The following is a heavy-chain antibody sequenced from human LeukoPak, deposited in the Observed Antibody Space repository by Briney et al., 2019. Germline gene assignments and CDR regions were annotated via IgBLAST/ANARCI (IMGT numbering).Heavy chain of an antibody. CDR1: GYSFTSYW. Sequence: GESLKISCKGSGYSFTSYWIGWVRPMPGKGLEWMGIIYPGDSDTRYSASFQGQVTISADKSISTAYLQWSSLKASDTAMYYCARRIVGATTSDYYYYYMDVWGKGTTVTVSS. D-gene: IGHD1-26*01. J-gene: IGHJ6*03. V-gene: IGHV5-51*01. CDR2: IYPGDSDT. CDR3: ARRIVGATTSDYYYYYMDV.